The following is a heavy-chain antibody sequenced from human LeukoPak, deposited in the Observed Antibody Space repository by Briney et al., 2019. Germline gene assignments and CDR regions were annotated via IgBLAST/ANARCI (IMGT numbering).Heavy chain of an antibody. CDR3: ARQQWLDGAYYFDY. CDR1: GFKFRAFT. Sequence: SGGSLRLSCVGSGFKFRAFTMHWVRQAPGRGLEWVSLFSRNGVTTFYADSVRGRFTISRDNAKNSLYLQMNSLRAEDTAVYYCARQQWLDGAYYFDYWGQGTLVTVSS. CDR2: FSRNGVTT. J-gene: IGHJ4*02. V-gene: IGHV3-43*01. D-gene: IGHD6-19*01.